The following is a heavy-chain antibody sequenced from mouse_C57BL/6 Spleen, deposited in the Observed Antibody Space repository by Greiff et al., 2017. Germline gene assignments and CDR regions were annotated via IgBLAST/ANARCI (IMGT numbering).Heavy chain of an antibody. CDR1: GYTFTSYW. J-gene: IGHJ4*01. D-gene: IGHD1-1*01. CDR3: ARWGTKDYAMDY. Sequence: VQLQQPGAELVKPGASVKLSCKASGYTFTSYWMHWVKQRPGQGLEWIGMIHPNSGSTNYHEKFKSKATLTVDKSSSTAYMQLSSLTSEDSAVYYCARWGTKDYAMDYWGQGTSVTVSS. CDR2: IHPNSGST. V-gene: IGHV1-64*01.